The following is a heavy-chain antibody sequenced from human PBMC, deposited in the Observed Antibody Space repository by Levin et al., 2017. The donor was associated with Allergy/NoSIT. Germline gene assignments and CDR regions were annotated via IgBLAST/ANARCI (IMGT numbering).Heavy chain of an antibody. CDR3: ARDNIGLPDAFDI. CDR1: GFTFDDYA. Sequence: AGGSLRLSCAASGFTFDDYAMHWVRQAPGKGLEWVSGISWNSGSIVYADSVKGRFTISRDNAKNSLYLQMNSLRTEDTALYYCARDNIGLPDAFDIWGQGTMVIVSS. J-gene: IGHJ3*02. CDR2: ISWNSGSI. V-gene: IGHV3-9*01. D-gene: IGHD3-10*01.